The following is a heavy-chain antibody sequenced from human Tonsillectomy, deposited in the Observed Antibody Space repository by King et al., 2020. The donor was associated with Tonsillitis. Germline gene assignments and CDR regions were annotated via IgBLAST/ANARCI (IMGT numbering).Heavy chain of an antibody. D-gene: IGHD7-27*01. CDR3: ASLHWGLGFAFDI. V-gene: IGHV1-69*09. Sequence: VQLVESGAEVKKPGSSVKVSCKASGGTFSSYAISWVRQAPGQGLEWMGRIIPILGIPNYAQKFQGRVPITADKSTSTASMELSSLRPEDTAVYSCASLHWGLGFAFDIWGQGTMVTVSS. CDR2: IIPILGIP. J-gene: IGHJ3*02. CDR1: GGTFSSYA.